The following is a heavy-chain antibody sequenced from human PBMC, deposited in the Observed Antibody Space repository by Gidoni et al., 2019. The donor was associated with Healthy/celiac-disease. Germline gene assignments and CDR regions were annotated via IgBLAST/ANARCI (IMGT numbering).Heavy chain of an antibody. V-gene: IGHV4-4*07. D-gene: IGHD3-22*01. CDR2: IYTSGST. J-gene: IGHJ2*01. CDR3: ARGGYYDSSGYYSYWYFDL. Sequence: QVQLQESGPGLVKPSETLSLTCPVSGGSFSSYYWSRIRQPAGKGLEWIGRIYTSGSTNYNPSLKSRVTMSVDTSKNQFSLKLSSVTAADTAVYYCARGGYYDSSGYYSYWYFDLWGRGTLVTVSS. CDR1: GGSFSSYY.